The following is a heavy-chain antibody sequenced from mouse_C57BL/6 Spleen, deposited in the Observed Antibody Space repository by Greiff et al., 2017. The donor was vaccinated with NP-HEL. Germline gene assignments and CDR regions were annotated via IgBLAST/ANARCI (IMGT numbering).Heavy chain of an antibody. CDR3: ARNSNYLHYFDY. CDR2: INYDGSST. Sequence: EVMLVESEGGLVQPGSSMKLSCTASGFTFSDYYMAWVRQVPEKGLEWVANINYDGSSTYYLDSLKSRFIISRDNAKNILYLQMSSLKSEDTATYYCARNSNYLHYFDYWGQGTTLTVSS. J-gene: IGHJ2*01. V-gene: IGHV5-16*01. CDR1: GFTFSDYY. D-gene: IGHD2-5*01.